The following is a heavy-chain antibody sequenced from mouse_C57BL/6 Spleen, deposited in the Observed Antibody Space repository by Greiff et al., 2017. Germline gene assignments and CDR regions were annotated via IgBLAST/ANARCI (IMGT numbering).Heavy chain of an antibody. J-gene: IGHJ1*03. V-gene: IGHV1-74*01. Sequence: QVQLQQPGAELVKPGASVKVSCKASGYTFTSYWMHGVKQRPGQGLEWIGRIHPSDSDTNYNQKFKGKATLTVAKSSSTAYMQLSSLTSKDSAVYYCAINYGSPRYFDVWGTGTTVTVSS. D-gene: IGHD1-1*01. CDR2: IHPSDSDT. CDR1: GYTFTSYW. CDR3: AINYGSPRYFDV.